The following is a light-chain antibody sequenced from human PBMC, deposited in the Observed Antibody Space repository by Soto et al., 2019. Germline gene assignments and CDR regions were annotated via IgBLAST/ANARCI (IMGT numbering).Light chain of an antibody. CDR3: QQYGGSPPAYT. CDR2: ATS. CDR1: QSVDRNY. Sequence: EVVLTQSPGPLSLSPGERATLSCRASQSVDRNYLSWFQHKRGQPPRVLVFATSSRAAGTPVRLSGSGSGTNFTLTITRVEPEDFGVYYCQQYGGSPPAYTFGLGTKLEI. J-gene: IGKJ2*01. V-gene: IGKV3-20*01.